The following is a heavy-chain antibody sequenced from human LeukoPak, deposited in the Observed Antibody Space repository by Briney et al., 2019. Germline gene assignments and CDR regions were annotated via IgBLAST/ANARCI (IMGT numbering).Heavy chain of an antibody. CDR3: ARDGETYYYDSSGYYPDY. J-gene: IGHJ4*02. CDR2: IWYDGSNK. Sequence: QTGGSLRLSCAASGFTFSSYGMHWVRQAPGKGLGWVAVIWYDGSNKYYADSVKGRFTISRDNSKNTLYLQMNSLRAEDTAVYYCARDGETYYYDSSGYYPDYWGQGTLVTVSS. CDR1: GFTFSSYG. V-gene: IGHV3-33*01. D-gene: IGHD3-22*01.